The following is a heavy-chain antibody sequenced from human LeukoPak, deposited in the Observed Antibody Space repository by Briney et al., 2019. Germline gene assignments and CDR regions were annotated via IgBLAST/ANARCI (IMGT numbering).Heavy chain of an antibody. J-gene: IGHJ5*02. V-gene: IGHV4-59*01. CDR3: AREEGSRTALSGAWPRFDP. CDR1: GGSLSSYY. CDR2: IYYSGST. D-gene: IGHD1-1*01. Sequence: SETLSLTCTVSGGSLSSYYGSWIRQPPGKGLEWSGYIYYSGSTNSNPPPRSRITISVDTSKNNFSLKQSSVTAAATAVYYCAREEGSRTALSGAWPRFDPWGQGTLVTVSS.